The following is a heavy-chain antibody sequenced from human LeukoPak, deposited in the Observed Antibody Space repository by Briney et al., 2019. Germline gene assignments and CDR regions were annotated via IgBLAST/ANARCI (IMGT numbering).Heavy chain of an antibody. J-gene: IGHJ3*02. CDR3: ARADYGGNSGLAFDI. CDR2: IYTSGST. D-gene: IGHD4-17*01. Sequence: SETLSLTCTVSGGSISNYYWYWIRQPAGMGLEWIGRIYTSGSTNYNPSLKSRVTMSIDTSKKQFSLKLSSVTAADTAVYYCARADYGGNSGLAFDIWGQGTMVTVSS. V-gene: IGHV4-4*07. CDR1: GGSISNYY.